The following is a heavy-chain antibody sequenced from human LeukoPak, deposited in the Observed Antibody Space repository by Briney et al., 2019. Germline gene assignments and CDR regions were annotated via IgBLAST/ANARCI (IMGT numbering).Heavy chain of an antibody. D-gene: IGHD2-2*01. CDR3: AKESTSCWPWDY. CDR2: ISGSGGGT. Sequence: RGSLRLSCAASGFTFSNYAMSWARQAPGKGLEWVSTISGSGGGTYYADSVKGRFTISRDNSKNRLFLQMNSLRAEDTALYYCAKESTSCWPWDYWGQGTLVTVSS. V-gene: IGHV3-23*01. CDR1: GFTFSNYA. J-gene: IGHJ4*02.